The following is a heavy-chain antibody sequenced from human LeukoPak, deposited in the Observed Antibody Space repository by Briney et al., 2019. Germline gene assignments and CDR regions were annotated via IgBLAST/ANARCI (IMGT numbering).Heavy chain of an antibody. CDR3: ARRKVAHYYDSSGYYDY. D-gene: IGHD3-22*01. V-gene: IGHV4-61*08. Sequence: PSETLSLTCAVSGGSISSGGYSWSWIRQPPGKGLEWIGYIYYSGSTNYNPSLKSRVTISVDTSKNQFSLKLSSVTAADTAVYYCARRKVAHYYDSSGYYDYWGQGTLVTVSS. CDR2: IYYSGST. J-gene: IGHJ4*02. CDR1: GGSISSGGYS.